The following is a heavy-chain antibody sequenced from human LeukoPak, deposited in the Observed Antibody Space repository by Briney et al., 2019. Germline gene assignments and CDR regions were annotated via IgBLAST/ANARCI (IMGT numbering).Heavy chain of an antibody. D-gene: IGHD6-6*01. CDR1: GGSITNFY. CDR3: ARGLDYHSLYSSSSTSGFDY. CDR2: IYYSGTT. J-gene: IGHJ4*02. Sequence: PSETLSLTCTVSGGSITNFYGGWIRQSPGKGLELIGYIYYSGTTNYSPPLKSRVSISVDTSKKQFSLNLSSVTAADTAVYYCARGLDYHSLYSSSSTSGFDYWGPGTLVTVSS. V-gene: IGHV4-59*01.